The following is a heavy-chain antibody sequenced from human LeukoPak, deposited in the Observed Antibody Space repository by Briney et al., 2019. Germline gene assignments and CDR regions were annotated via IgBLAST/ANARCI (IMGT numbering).Heavy chain of an antibody. D-gene: IGHD3-22*01. CDR1: GGSISSGSYY. J-gene: IGHJ3*02. CDR2: IYTSGST. CDR3: ASNTYYYDSTDAFDI. V-gene: IGHV4-61*02. Sequence: SQTLSLTCTVSGGSISSGSYYWSWIRQPAGKGLEWIGRIYTSGSTNYNPSLKSRVTISVDTSKNQFSLKLSSVTAADTAVYYCASNTYYYDSTDAFDIWGQGTMVTVSS.